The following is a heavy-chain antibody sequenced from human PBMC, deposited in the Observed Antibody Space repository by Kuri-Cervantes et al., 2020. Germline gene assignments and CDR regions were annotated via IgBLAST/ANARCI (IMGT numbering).Heavy chain of an antibody. CDR3: ASQQPAAYYYYYYGMDV. CDR1: GFTFSSYW. CDR2: INSDGSST. V-gene: IGHV3-74*01. Sequence: GGSLRLCCSASGFTFSSYWMHWVRQAPGKGLVWVSRINSDGSSTSYADSVKGRFTISRDNAKNTLYLQMNSLRAEDTAVYYCASQQPAAYYYYYYGMDVWGQGTTVTVSS. J-gene: IGHJ6*02. D-gene: IGHD2-2*01.